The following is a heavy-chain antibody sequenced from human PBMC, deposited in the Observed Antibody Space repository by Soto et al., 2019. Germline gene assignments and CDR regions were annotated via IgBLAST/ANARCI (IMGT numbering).Heavy chain of an antibody. CDR1: RFTFSTYE. CDR3: VRYCSSTLCNGVATRTFDY. D-gene: IGHD2-2*01. J-gene: IGHJ4*02. CDR2: ISSGGDTV. V-gene: IGHV3-48*03. Sequence: EVHLVESGGALVQPGGSLRLSCAASRFTFSTYEMHWLRQAPGKGLEWVSYISSGGDTVHYADSVKGRFTISRYNTRNSLYLQMNSLRDEDTALYYCVRYCSSTLCNGVATRTFDYWGQGTLVTVSS.